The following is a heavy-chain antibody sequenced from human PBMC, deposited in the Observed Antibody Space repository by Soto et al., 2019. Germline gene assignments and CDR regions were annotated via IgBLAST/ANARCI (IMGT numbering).Heavy chain of an antibody. CDR2: IIPILGVA. J-gene: IGHJ6*03. V-gene: IGHV1-69*04. Sequence: QVQLVQSGAEVKKPGSSVKVSCKASGDTFSNPTIRWVRQSPGQGLEWMVRIIPILGVANYAQKFQGRVTINADQTTTTDYMELSSLRSADTAVSYCSRVAEMGTVTEGYYYYMDVWGKGTTGTVSS. D-gene: IGHD4-17*01. CDR3: SRVAEMGTVTEGYYYYMDV. CDR1: GDTFSNPT.